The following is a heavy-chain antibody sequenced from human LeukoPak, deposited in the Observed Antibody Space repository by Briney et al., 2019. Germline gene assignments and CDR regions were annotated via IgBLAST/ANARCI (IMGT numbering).Heavy chain of an antibody. CDR3: ARRRGYYGSGTKGAWFDP. J-gene: IGHJ5*02. CDR2: INHSGST. V-gene: IGHV4-34*01. D-gene: IGHD3-10*01. CDR1: GGSFSGYY. Sequence: PSETLSLTCAVYGGSFSGYYWSWIRQPPGKGLEWIGEINHSGSTNYNPSLKSRVTISVDTSKNQFSLKLSSVTAADTAVYYCARRRGYYGSGTKGAWFDPWGQGTLVTVSS.